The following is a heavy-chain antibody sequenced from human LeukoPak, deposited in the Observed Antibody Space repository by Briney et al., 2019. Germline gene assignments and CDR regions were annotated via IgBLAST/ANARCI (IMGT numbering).Heavy chain of an antibody. CDR3: VRVTTNGYFAY. D-gene: IGHD1-1*01. J-gene: IGHJ4*02. CDR1: GFTCSSIW. V-gene: IGHV3-7*04. Sequence: PGGTLRLSCAASGFTCSSIWMGWVRQGQGKGLEWGASIKYDDSEIHYVDSVKGRFTISRDNAKNSLYLQMHRLGAEDTAVYVCVRVTTNGYFAYWGQGSLVTVSS. CDR2: IKYDDSEI.